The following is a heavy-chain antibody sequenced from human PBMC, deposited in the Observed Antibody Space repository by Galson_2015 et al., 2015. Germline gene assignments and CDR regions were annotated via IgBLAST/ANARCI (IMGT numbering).Heavy chain of an antibody. CDR3: ARGGDGECNY. V-gene: IGHV3-7*03. Sequence: SLRLSCAASGFTFSNYWMTWVRQAPGKGLAWVANINQDGSDTNYVDSMKGRFTISRDNAKNSLYLQINSLRVEDTALYYCARGGDGECNYWGQGTLVTVSS. J-gene: IGHJ4*02. CDR1: GFTFSNYW. CDR2: INQDGSDT. D-gene: IGHD2-21*01.